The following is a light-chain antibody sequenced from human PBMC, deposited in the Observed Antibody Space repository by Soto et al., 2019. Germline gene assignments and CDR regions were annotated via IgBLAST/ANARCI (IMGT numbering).Light chain of an antibody. CDR3: QQRHMWPIT. J-gene: IGKJ5*01. CDR1: QSFRGL. CDR2: DAY. Sequence: VLTQSPVTLSLSPGERATLSCRASQSFRGLLAWYQQKPGQAPRLRIYDAYNRATGIPPRFSGSGSGTDFTLTISSLEPEDYAVSYCQQRHMWPITFGQGTRLEIK. V-gene: IGKV3-11*01.